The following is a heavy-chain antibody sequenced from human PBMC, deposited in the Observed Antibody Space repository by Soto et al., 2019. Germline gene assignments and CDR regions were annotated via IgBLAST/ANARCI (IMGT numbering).Heavy chain of an antibody. CDR1: GLTFINAW. CDR2: IKSKTDGGTT. Sequence: PGGSLRLSCAASGLTFINAWMSWVRQAPGKGLEWVGRIKSKTDGGTTDYAAPVKGRFTISRDDSKNTLYLQMNSLKTEDTAVYYCVTARYYYGSGGDNWFEPWGQGTLVTVSS. D-gene: IGHD3-10*01. CDR3: VTARYYYGSGGDNWFEP. V-gene: IGHV3-15*01. J-gene: IGHJ5*02.